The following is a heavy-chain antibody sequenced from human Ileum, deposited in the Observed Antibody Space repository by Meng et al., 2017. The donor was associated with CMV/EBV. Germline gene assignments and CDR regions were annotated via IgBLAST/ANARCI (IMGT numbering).Heavy chain of an antibody. V-gene: IGHV3-66*02. CDR1: GFTVSTNY. CDR2: IYRGDST. J-gene: IGHJ3*02. D-gene: IGHD1-26*01. CDR3: ARGPWDDAFDI. Sequence: GGSLRLSCAVSGFTVSTNYMSWVRQAPGKGLEWVSLIYRGDSTYYTDSVKGRFTISRDTSKNTLYLQMNSLRAEDTSVYYCARGPWDDAFDIWGQGTMVTVSS.